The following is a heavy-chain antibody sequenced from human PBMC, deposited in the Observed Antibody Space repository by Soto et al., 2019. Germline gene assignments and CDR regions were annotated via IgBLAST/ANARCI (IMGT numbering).Heavy chain of an antibody. D-gene: IGHD6-19*01. Sequence: SQTLCVTWSVLGYYISSGSYWAWIRQPPGKGPEWIASIYHGGTTFYNPSLKSRITISVDTSNNQFSLKLASVTAADTAVYYCARVHAMVVAGSTFDYWGQGTLVTVSS. V-gene: IGHV4-38-2*02. J-gene: IGHJ4*02. CDR3: ARVHAMVVAGSTFDY. CDR2: IYHGGTT. CDR1: GYYISSGSY.